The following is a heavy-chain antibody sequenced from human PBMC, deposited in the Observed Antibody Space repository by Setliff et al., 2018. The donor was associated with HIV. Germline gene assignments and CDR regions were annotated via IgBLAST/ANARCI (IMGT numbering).Heavy chain of an antibody. V-gene: IGHV4-34*11. CDR2: IYYSGST. CDR3: ARTRAPYFFDF. CDR1: GGSFSGYS. D-gene: IGHD1-26*01. Sequence: PSETLSLTCAVYGGSFSGYSWSWIRQPPGKGLEWIGYIYYSGSTNYNPSLKSRVTMSVGTSKNQFSLKLSSVTAADTAVYFCARTRAPYFFDFWGQGAQVTVSS. J-gene: IGHJ4*02.